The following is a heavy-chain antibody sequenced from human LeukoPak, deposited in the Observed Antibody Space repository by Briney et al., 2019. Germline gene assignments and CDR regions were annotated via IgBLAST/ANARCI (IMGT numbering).Heavy chain of an antibody. V-gene: IGHV4-59*05. Sequence: PSETLSLTCTVSGGSISSYYWSWIRQPPGKGLEWIGSIYYSGSTYYNPSLKSRVTISGDTSKNQFPLKLSSVTAADTAVFYCASGVVPAASDYWGQGTLVTVSS. D-gene: IGHD2-2*01. CDR2: IYYSGST. J-gene: IGHJ4*02. CDR3: ASGVVPAASDY. CDR1: GGSISSYY.